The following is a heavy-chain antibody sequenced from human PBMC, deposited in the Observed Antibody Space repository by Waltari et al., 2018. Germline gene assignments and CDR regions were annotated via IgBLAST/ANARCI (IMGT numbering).Heavy chain of an antibody. V-gene: IGHV3-53*01. CDR3: ARDRHCSSSGCSGL. D-gene: IGHD2-2*01. Sequence: VQLVESGGGLIQPGGSLSLSCAAAGFTFINNFMMVACQAPGKGLAWVSLIYSGGSTYYADSVKGRFTISRDYSENTLYLQMNSLRGEDTAVYYCARDRHCSSSGCSGLWGQGTLVTVSS. CDR2: IYSGGST. J-gene: IGHJ4*02. CDR1: GFTFINNF.